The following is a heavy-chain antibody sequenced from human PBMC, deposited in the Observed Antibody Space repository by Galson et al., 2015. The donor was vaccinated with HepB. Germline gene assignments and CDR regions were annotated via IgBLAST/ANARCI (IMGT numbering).Heavy chain of an antibody. Sequence: SVKVSCKASGYTFTGYYMHWVRQAPGQGLEWMGWINPNSGGTNYAQKFQGRVTMTRDTSISTAYMELSRLRSDDTAVYYCARDRDSSGYGDAFDIWGQGTMVTVSS. CDR3: ARDRDSSGYGDAFDI. CDR2: INPNSGGT. J-gene: IGHJ3*02. D-gene: IGHD3-22*01. CDR1: GYTFTGYY. V-gene: IGHV1-2*02.